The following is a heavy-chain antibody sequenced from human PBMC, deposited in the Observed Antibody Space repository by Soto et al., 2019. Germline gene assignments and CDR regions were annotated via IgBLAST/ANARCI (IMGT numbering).Heavy chain of an antibody. V-gene: IGHV2-5*02. Sequence: QITLKESGPTLVKPTQTLTLTCTFSGFSLSTSGVGVGWIRQPPGKALEWLALIYWDDDKRYSPSLKSRLTITKDTSKNQVVLTMTTMDPVDTATYYCAHSISAAAGHIGAFDIWGQGTMVTVSS. D-gene: IGHD6-13*01. CDR2: IYWDDDK. J-gene: IGHJ3*02. CDR3: AHSISAAAGHIGAFDI. CDR1: GFSLSTSGVG.